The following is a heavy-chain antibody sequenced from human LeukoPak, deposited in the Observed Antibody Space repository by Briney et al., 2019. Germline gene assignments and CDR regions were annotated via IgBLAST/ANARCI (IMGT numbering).Heavy chain of an antibody. Sequence: ASVNVSCKASGYTFTGYYMHWVRQAPGQGVEWMGWINPNSGGTNYAQKFQGRVTMTRDTSISTAYMELSRLRSDDTAVYYCARSQYCSGGSCYRFVFDYWGQGTLVTVSS. V-gene: IGHV1-2*02. D-gene: IGHD2-15*01. CDR1: GYTFTGYY. CDR2: INPNSGGT. CDR3: ARSQYCSGGSCYRFVFDY. J-gene: IGHJ4*02.